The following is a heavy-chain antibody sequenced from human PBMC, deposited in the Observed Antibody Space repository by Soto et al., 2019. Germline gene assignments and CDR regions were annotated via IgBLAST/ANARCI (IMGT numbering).Heavy chain of an antibody. Sequence: SETLSLTCTVSGGSISSAAYYWSWIRQHPGKGLERIGYIYHRGSTYYNPTLKSSVIISVDTSKNQYSLRMTSVTAEDTTKYYCAREYTYGSNFFDCWGQGALVTVSS. CDR1: GGSISSAAYY. V-gene: IGHV4-31*03. D-gene: IGHD5-18*01. CDR2: IYHRGST. CDR3: AREYTYGSNFFDC. J-gene: IGHJ4*02.